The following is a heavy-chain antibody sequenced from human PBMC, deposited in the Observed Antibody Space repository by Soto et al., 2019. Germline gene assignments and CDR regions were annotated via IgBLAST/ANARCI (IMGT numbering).Heavy chain of an antibody. V-gene: IGHV4-39*01. D-gene: IGHD3-22*01. Sequence: PSETLSLTCTVSGGSISSYYWGWIRQPPGKGLEWIGSIYYVGNSYYNPSLESRVTISVDTSKNQLSLKLSSVTAADTAVYYCARHDSSGYYSWFEPWGQGTLVTVSS. CDR2: IYYVGNS. CDR1: GGSISSYY. J-gene: IGHJ5*02. CDR3: ARHDSSGYYSWFEP.